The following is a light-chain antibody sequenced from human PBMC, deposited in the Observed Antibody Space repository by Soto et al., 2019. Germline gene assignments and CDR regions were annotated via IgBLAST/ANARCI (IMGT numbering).Light chain of an antibody. J-gene: IGKJ3*01. CDR1: QGISNY. CDR2: AAS. V-gene: IGKV1-27*01. CDR3: QKYNSAPLFT. Sequence: DIRMTQSPSSLSASVGDRVTITCRASQGISNYLAWYQQKPGKVPKLLIYAASTLQSGVPSRFSGSGSGTDFTLIISSLQPEDVATYYCQKYNSAPLFTFGPGTKVDIK.